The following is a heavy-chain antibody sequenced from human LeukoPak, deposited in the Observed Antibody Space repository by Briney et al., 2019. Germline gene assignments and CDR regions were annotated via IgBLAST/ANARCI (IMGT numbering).Heavy chain of an antibody. J-gene: IGHJ4*02. Sequence: SGGSLRLSCAAFGFTFSSYGMHWVRQTPGKGLEWVAFIRHDGSYQQYADSVKGRFTVSRDNSKDMVYLQMNSLRTEDTAVYYCAKNRDFSDYPRDFDYWGQGTLVTVSS. CDR1: GFTFSSYG. V-gene: IGHV3-30*02. D-gene: IGHD3-16*01. CDR3: AKNRDFSDYPRDFDY. CDR2: IRHDGSYQ.